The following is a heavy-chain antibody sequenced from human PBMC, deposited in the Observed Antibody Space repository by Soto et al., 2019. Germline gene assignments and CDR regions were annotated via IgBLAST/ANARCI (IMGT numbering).Heavy chain of an antibody. D-gene: IGHD3-22*01. Sequence: QVQLVQPGAEVKKPGSSVKVSCKTSGGTFSTFAINWVRQAPGQGLEWIGGLIPTFNRPNYAQKYQGRVSISADESTSTVYLEFRSLRSEDTAMYYCARDIDAFYKSSGYWGPGTLVTVSS. CDR1: GGTFSTFA. V-gene: IGHV1-69*01. CDR2: LIPTFNRP. CDR3: ARDIDAFYKSSGY. J-gene: IGHJ4*02.